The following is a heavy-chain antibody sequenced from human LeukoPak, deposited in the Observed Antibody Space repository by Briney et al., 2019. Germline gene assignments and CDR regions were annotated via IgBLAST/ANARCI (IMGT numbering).Heavy chain of an antibody. V-gene: IGHV3-53*01. J-gene: IGHJ4*02. Sequence: GGSLRLSCAASGFTVSSNYMSWVRQAPGKGLEWVSVIYSGGSTYYVDSVEGRFIISRDNSKNTVYLQMNRLRAEDTAVYYCARVRRGYYDSSGYFDYWGQGTLVTVSS. CDR3: ARVRRGYYDSSGYFDY. CDR1: GFTVSSNY. CDR2: IYSGGST. D-gene: IGHD3-22*01.